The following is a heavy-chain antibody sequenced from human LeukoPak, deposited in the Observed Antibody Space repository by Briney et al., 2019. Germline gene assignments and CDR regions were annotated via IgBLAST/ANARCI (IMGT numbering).Heavy chain of an antibody. Sequence: PSETLSLTCSVSGCAISSDSYYWVWLRQPPGKGLAWIASINYSGSTYYNPSLNSRATISVDTPKTQFSLRLSSVTAADTAAYYCARLSDFWGQGILVTVSS. J-gene: IGHJ4*02. CDR1: GCAISSDSYY. V-gene: IGHV4-39*01. CDR3: ARLSDF. CDR2: INYSGST.